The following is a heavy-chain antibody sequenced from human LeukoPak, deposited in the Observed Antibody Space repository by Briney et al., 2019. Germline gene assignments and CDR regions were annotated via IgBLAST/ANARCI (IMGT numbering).Heavy chain of an antibody. Sequence: SETLSLTCTVSGGSISSYYWSWIRQPPGKGLEWIGYIYYSGSTNYNPSLKSRVTISVDTSKNQFSLKLTSATAVDTAVYYCARKKDSSGYYEWGQGTLVTVSS. D-gene: IGHD3-22*01. CDR1: GGSISSYY. J-gene: IGHJ4*02. CDR2: IYYSGST. CDR3: ARKKDSSGYYE. V-gene: IGHV4-59*12.